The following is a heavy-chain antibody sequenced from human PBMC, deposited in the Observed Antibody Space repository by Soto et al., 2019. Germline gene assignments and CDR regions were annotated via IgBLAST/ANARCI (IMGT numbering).Heavy chain of an antibody. CDR1: GYTFTSYG. V-gene: IGHV1-18*01. CDR3: ATTLISGYSGYDHYFDY. D-gene: IGHD5-12*01. J-gene: IGHJ4*02. CDR2: ISAYNGNT. Sequence: ASVKVSCKASGYTFTSYGISWVRQAPGQGLEWMGWISAYNGNTNYAQKLQGRVTMTTDTSTSTAYMELRSLRSDDTAVYYCATTLISGYSGYDHYFDYWGQGTLVTVSS.